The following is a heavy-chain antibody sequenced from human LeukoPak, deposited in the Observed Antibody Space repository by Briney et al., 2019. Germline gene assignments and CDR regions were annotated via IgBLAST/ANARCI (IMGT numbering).Heavy chain of an antibody. CDR2: INWNGGGR. CDR3: ARDRCSSTSCYNTPNWFDP. CDR1: GFKFDDYG. D-gene: IGHD2-2*02. V-gene: IGHV3-20*01. J-gene: IGHJ5*02. Sequence: LAGGSLRLSCAASGFKFDDYGMSWVRQVPGKGLEWVSGINWNGGGRGYADSVKGRFTISRDNAKNSVYLQMNSLRSEDTAFYHCARDRCSSTSCYNTPNWFDPWGQGTLVTVSS.